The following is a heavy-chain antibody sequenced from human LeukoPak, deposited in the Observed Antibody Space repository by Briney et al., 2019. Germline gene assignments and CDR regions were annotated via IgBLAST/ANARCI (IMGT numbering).Heavy chain of an antibody. CDR2: ITASGVST. Sequence: GGSLRLSCAASGFTFSSYAMSWVRQAPGKGLEWVSSITASGVSTHYADSVKGRFTISRDNSKNTLFLRMNSLRAEDTAVYYCARAARFYYDTSGYYYWGQGILVTVSS. CDR1: GFTFSSYA. D-gene: IGHD3-22*01. V-gene: IGHV3-23*01. CDR3: ARAARFYYDTSGYYY. J-gene: IGHJ4*02.